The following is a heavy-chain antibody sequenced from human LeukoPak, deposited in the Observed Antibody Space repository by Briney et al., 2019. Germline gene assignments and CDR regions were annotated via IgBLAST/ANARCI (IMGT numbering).Heavy chain of an antibody. CDR2: IRYDGSNK. V-gene: IGHV3-30*02. CDR3: ARARKSGGITMIRGVKDRSWFDP. CDR1: GFTFSNYG. Sequence: GGSLRLSCAASGFTFSNYGMHWVRQAPGKGLEGVAFIRYDGSNKSYADSVKGRFTISRDNSKNTLYLQMNSLRAEDTAVYYCARARKSGGITMIRGVKDRSWFDPWGQGTLVTVSS. D-gene: IGHD3-10*01. J-gene: IGHJ5*02.